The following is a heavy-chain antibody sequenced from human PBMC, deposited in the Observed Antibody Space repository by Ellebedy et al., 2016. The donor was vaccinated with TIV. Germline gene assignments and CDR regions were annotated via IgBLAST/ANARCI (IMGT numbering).Heavy chain of an antibody. CDR1: GGTFSSYA. Sequence: SVKVSCXASGGTFSSYAISWVRQAPGQGPEWMGGIIPIFGTANYAQKFQGRVTITADESTSTAYMELSSLRSEDTAVYYCARGGGLLRENWFDPWGQGTLVTVSS. V-gene: IGHV1-69*13. D-gene: IGHD3-16*01. CDR2: IIPIFGTA. CDR3: ARGGGLLRENWFDP. J-gene: IGHJ5*02.